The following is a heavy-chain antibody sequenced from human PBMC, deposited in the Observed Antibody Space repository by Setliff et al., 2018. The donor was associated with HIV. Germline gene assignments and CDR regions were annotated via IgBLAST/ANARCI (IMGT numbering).Heavy chain of an antibody. J-gene: IGHJ4*02. CDR2: IFYSGNT. V-gene: IGHV4-39*01. Sequence: SETLSLTCTVSGGSISSSDYSWDWIRQPPEKGLEWIGSIFYSGNTYYNPSLKSRVTISVDTSKNQLSLRLTSMAAADTAMYYCARSQPDTIFGVVTFDCWGQGKMVTVS. CDR1: GGSISSSDYS. D-gene: IGHD3-3*01. CDR3: ARSQPDTIFGVVTFDC.